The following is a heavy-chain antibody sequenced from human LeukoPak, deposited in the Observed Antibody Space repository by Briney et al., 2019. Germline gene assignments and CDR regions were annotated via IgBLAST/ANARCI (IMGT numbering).Heavy chain of an antibody. CDR1: GFTFSSYW. V-gene: IGHV3-7*01. CDR3: VREARERGGFDY. Sequence: GGSLRLSCEASGFTFSSYWMSWVRQAPGKGLEWVANIKQDRSETYYVDSVKGRFTISRGNAKNSLYLQMNSLRVEDTAVYYCVREARERGGFDYWGQGALVTVSS. J-gene: IGHJ4*02. CDR2: IKQDRSET. D-gene: IGHD5-24*01.